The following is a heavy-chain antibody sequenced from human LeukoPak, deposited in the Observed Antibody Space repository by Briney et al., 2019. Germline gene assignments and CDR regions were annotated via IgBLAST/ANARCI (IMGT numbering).Heavy chain of an antibody. CDR2: IKTDGSST. CDR3: ASGKYSTSPSCY. CDR1: GFAFSSYW. J-gene: IGHJ4*02. V-gene: IGHV3-74*01. D-gene: IGHD2-2*01. Sequence: GGSLRLSCAASGFAFSSYWMHWVRQVPGKGLVWVSGIKTDGSSTNYADSVKGRFTISRDNAKNTLYLQMNSLGAEDTAVYYCASGKYSTSPSCYWSQGTLVTVSS.